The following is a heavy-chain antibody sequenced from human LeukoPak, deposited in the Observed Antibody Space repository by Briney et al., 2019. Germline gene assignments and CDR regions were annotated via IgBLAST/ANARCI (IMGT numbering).Heavy chain of an antibody. J-gene: IGHJ4*02. CDR2: IIPIFGTA. Sequence: SVKVSCKASGGTFSSYAISWVRQAPGQGLEWMGGIIPIFGTANYAQKFQGRVTITAGESTSTAYMELSSLRSEDTAVYYCARGWLAETTVVTPYNYWGQGTLVTVSS. D-gene: IGHD4-17*01. V-gene: IGHV1-69*13. CDR1: GGTFSSYA. CDR3: ARGWLAETTVVTPYNY.